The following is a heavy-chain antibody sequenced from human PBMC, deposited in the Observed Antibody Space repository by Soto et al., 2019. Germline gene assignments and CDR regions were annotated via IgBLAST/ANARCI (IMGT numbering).Heavy chain of an antibody. D-gene: IGHD2-21*02. V-gene: IGHV3-53*01. CDR3: ARAVIEGDLGYYYGMDV. Sequence: GGSLRLSCAASGFTVSSNYMSWVRQAPGKGLEWVSVIYSGGSTYYADSVKGRFTISRDNSKNTLYLQMNSLRAEDTAVYYCARAVIEGDLGYYYGMDVWGHGTTVTVSS. J-gene: IGHJ6*02. CDR1: GFTVSSNY. CDR2: IYSGGST.